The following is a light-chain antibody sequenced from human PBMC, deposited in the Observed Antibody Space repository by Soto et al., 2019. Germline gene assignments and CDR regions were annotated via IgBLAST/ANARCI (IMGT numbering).Light chain of an antibody. CDR1: QSISSW. Sequence: DIQMTQSPSTLSASVGDRVSVTCRASQSISSWLAWYQQKPGKAPKLMIYAASSLQSGVPSRFSGSGSGTDFTLTISSLQPEDFATYYCQQSYSTRWTFGQGTKVDIK. CDR3: QQSYSTRWT. J-gene: IGKJ1*01. CDR2: AAS. V-gene: IGKV1-39*01.